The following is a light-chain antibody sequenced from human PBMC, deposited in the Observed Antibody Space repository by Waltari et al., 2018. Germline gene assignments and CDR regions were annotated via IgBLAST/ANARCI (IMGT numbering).Light chain of an antibody. CDR1: QGRSNY. V-gene: IGKV1-9*01. CDR2: ATS. Sequence: DIQLTQSPSLLSASLGYRVTITCRASQGRSNYLAWYQQHPGKAPKLLISATSTLQSGVPSRFSGSGSGTEFTLTISDLQPEDFTTYYCQQLNSYSLITFGQGTRLEIK. CDR3: QQLNSYSLIT. J-gene: IGKJ5*01.